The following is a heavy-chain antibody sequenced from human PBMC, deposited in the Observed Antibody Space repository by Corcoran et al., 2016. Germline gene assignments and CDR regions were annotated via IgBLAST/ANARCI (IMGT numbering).Heavy chain of an antibody. CDR2: IWYDGSNK. Sequence: VQLAESGGGVVKPGRSLRLSWAASGFTFSSDGMHRVRQAPGKGLEWVAVIWYDGSNKYYADSVKGRFTISRENSKNTLYLQMNSMRAEDTAVYYCAREVDCYTNYWGQGTLVTVSS. D-gene: IGHD2-21*01. J-gene: IGHJ4*02. CDR3: AREVDCYTNY. CDR1: GFTFSSDG. V-gene: IGHV3-33*01.